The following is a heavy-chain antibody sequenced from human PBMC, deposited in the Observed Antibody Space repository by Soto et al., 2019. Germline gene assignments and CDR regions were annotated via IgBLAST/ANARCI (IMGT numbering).Heavy chain of an antibody. CDR2: ISRSSSSI. J-gene: IGHJ4*02. CDR3: ATHTDSSGYYNQAY. Sequence: PGGSLRLSCADSGITFSSYSMNWVRQAPGKGLEWVSYISRSSSSIYYADSVKGRFTISRDNAKNSLYLQMNSLRDEDTVVYYCATHTDSSGYYNQAYWGQGTLVTVSS. V-gene: IGHV3-48*02. D-gene: IGHD3-22*01. CDR1: GITFSSYS.